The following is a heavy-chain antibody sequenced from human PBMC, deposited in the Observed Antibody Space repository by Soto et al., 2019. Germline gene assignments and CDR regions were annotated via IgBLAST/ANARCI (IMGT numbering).Heavy chain of an antibody. CDR3: AKSLVFVDHDYMDV. Sequence: QVLLVPSGAEVKKPGSSGKVSCEASGGSFTSDIFTWVRQAPGQGLEWMGRIIPIQGTANYALTFQVRVQFTAAEATNTAYMELRSLRPEDTDLDDCAKSLVFVDHDYMDVWGKGTSVTVSS. CDR1: GGSFTSDI. D-gene: IGHD2-21*01. V-gene: IGHV1-69*08. J-gene: IGHJ6*03. CDR2: IIPIQGTA.